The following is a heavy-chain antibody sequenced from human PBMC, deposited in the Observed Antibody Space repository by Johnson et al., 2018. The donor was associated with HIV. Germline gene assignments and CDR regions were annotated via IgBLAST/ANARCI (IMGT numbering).Heavy chain of an antibody. CDR1: GFTFSSYA. Sequence: QVQLLESGGGVVQPGRSLRLSCAASGFTFSSYAMHWVRQAPGKGLEWVAVISYDGSNKYYADSVKGRFTISRDNSKNMLYLQMNSLRAEDTAVYYCALHLTGDSFDIWGQGTMVTVSS. V-gene: IGHV3-30*04. CDR2: ISYDGSNK. D-gene: IGHD3-9*01. J-gene: IGHJ3*02. CDR3: ALHLTGDSFDI.